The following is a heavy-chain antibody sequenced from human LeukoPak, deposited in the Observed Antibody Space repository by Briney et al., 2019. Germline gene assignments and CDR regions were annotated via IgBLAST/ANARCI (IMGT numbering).Heavy chain of an antibody. D-gene: IGHD3-16*02. CDR3: ARVQAARATSLDYDYVWGSYRHLFAFDI. Sequence: SQTLSLTCTVSGGSISGGGYHGRWSRQYPGGGREWIGNIYYSGIAYYNPARKSQVAISVATSKNESSLKLSSVTAADTAIYYCARVQAARATSLDYDYVWGSYRHLFAFDIWGQGTMVTVSS. V-gene: IGHV4-31*01. CDR1: GGSISGGGYH. CDR2: IYYSGIA. J-gene: IGHJ3*02.